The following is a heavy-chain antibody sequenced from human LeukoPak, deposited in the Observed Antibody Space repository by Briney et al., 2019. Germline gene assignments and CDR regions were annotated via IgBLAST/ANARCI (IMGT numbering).Heavy chain of an antibody. Sequence: GGSLRLSCAASGFTFDDYGMSWVRQAPGKGLEWVSGINWNGGSTGYADSVKGRLTISRDNAKNSLYLQMNSLRAEDTALYYCARGENFWSGYYTSWFDPWGQGTLVTVSS. CDR3: ARGENFWSGYYTSWFDP. V-gene: IGHV3-20*04. D-gene: IGHD3-3*01. CDR1: GFTFDDYG. CDR2: INWNGGST. J-gene: IGHJ5*02.